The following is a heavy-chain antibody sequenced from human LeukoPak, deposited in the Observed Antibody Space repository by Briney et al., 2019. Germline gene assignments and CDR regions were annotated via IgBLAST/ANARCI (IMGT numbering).Heavy chain of an antibody. V-gene: IGHV4-39*07. CDR3: ARDNEGPGWYYFDY. D-gene: IGHD6-19*01. CDR2: IYYSGST. CDR1: GGSISSSSYY. J-gene: IGHJ4*02. Sequence: SETLSLTCTVSGGSISSSSYYWGWIRQPPGKGLEWIGSIYYSGSTYYNPSLKSRVTISVDTSKNQFSLKLSSVTAADTAVYYCARDNEGPGWYYFDYWGQGTLVTVSS.